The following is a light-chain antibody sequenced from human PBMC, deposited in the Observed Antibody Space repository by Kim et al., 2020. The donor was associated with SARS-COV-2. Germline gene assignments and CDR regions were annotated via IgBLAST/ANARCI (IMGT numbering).Light chain of an antibody. J-gene: IGKJ2*01. Sequence: SGSVGARVTIHGRASQGIGSDLAWYQRKPGKAPNLLIYIASTLQSGVPSRFSGSGAGTDFSLTISSLQPEDFATYYCQQVKSSPYTFGQGTKLEI. CDR3: QQVKSSPYT. CDR2: IAS. V-gene: IGKV1-9*01. CDR1: QGIGSD.